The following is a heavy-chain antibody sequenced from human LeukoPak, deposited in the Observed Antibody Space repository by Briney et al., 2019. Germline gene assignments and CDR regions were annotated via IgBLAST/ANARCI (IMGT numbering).Heavy chain of an antibody. CDR2: ISAYNGNT. V-gene: IGHV1-18*01. CDR3: ARDRYCSSTSRYHSYYYGMDV. CDR1: GYTFTSYG. Sequence: ASVKVSCKASGYTFTSYGISWVRQAPGQGLEWMGWISAYNGNTNYAQKLQGRVTMTTDTSTSTAYMELRSLRSDDTAVYYCARDRYCSSTSRYHSYYYGMDVWGQGTTVTVSS. J-gene: IGHJ6*02. D-gene: IGHD2-2*01.